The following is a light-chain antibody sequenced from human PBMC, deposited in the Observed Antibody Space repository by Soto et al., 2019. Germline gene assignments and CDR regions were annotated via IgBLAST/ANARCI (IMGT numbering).Light chain of an antibody. Sequence: EIVLTQSPGTLSLSPGERATFSCRASQSVSSSYIAWYQQKRGQAPRRLIYGASIMATGIPDRFSGSGSGTDLTLTISRLEPDDFALYYCQQYHTSPLTFGQGTKLEIK. J-gene: IGKJ1*01. V-gene: IGKV3-20*01. CDR1: QSVSSSY. CDR2: GAS. CDR3: QQYHTSPLT.